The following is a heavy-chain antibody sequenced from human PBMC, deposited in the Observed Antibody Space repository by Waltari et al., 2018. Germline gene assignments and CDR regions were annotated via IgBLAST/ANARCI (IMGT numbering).Heavy chain of an antibody. J-gene: IGHJ3*02. Sequence: QITLKESGPTLVKPTQTLTLTCTFSGFSLSTSGVGVGWIRQPPGKALEWLALIYWNDDKRYSPSLKSRLTITKDTSKNQVVLTMTNMDPVDTATYYCAHSYYDYIWGSYRDDAFDIWGQGTMVTVSS. CDR3: AHSYYDYIWGSYRDDAFDI. V-gene: IGHV2-5*01. CDR1: GFSLSTSGVG. CDR2: IYWNDDK. D-gene: IGHD3-16*02.